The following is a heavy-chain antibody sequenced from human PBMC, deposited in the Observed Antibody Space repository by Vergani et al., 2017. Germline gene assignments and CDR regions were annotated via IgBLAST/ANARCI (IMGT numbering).Heavy chain of an antibody. Sequence: QVQLQESGPGLVKPSETLSLTCTVSGGSISSYYWSWIRQPPGKGLEWIGYIYTSGSTNYNPSLKSRVTISVDTSKNQFSLKLSSVTAADTAVYYCAGRGDSSIDIWGQGTMVTVSS. CDR2: IYTSGST. J-gene: IGHJ3*02. D-gene: IGHD3-22*01. V-gene: IGHV4-4*09. CDR1: GGSISSYY. CDR3: AGRGDSSIDI.